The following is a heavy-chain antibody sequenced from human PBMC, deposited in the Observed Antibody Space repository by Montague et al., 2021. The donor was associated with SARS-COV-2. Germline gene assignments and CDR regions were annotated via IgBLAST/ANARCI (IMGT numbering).Heavy chain of an antibody. CDR3: AKTHRYYNRNFDY. D-gene: IGHD3-22*01. J-gene: IGHJ4*02. CDR2: IYSGGSST. Sequence: SLRLSCAASGFTFNSYAMSWVRQAPGKGLEWVSIIYSGGSSTYYADSVKGRFTISRDNSKDTLYLQMNSMIAEDTAVYYCAKTHRYYNRNFDYWGQRTLVAVSS. CDR1: GFTFNSYA. V-gene: IGHV3-23*03.